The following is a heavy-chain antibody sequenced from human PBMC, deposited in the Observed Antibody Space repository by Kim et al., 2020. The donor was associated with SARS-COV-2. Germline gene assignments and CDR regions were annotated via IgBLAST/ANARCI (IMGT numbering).Heavy chain of an antibody. V-gene: IGHV3-23*01. D-gene: IGHD6-19*01. CDR1: GFTFSSYA. Sequence: GGSLRLSCAASGFTFSSYAMSWVRQAPGKGLEWVSAISGSGGSTYYADSVKGRFTISRDNSKNTLYLQMNSLRAEDTAVYYCAKDPWGAVAGIYYFDYWGQGTLVTVSS. CDR2: ISGSGGST. J-gene: IGHJ4*02. CDR3: AKDPWGAVAGIYYFDY.